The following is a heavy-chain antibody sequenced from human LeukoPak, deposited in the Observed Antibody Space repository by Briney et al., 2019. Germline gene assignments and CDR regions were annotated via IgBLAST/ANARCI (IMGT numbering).Heavy chain of an antibody. J-gene: IGHJ4*02. D-gene: IGHD2/OR15-2a*01. CDR3: ARDRLSVL. CDR1: GFTVSSNY. Sequence: PGGSLGLSCAASGFTVSSNYMSWVRQAPGKGLEWVSVIYSGGRTYYADSVKGRLTISRDNSKNMLYLQMNSLRAEDTAVYYCARDRLSVLWGQGTLVTVSS. CDR2: IYSGGRT. V-gene: IGHV3-53*01.